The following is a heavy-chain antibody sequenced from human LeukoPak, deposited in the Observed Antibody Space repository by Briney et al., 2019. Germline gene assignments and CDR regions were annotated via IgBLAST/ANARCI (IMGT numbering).Heavy chain of an antibody. CDR3: VREGVEEMAVDY. Sequence: SQTLSLTCTVSGGSISSGGYYWSWIRQHPGKGLEWIGYIYYSGSTYYNPSLKSRVTISVDTSKNQFSLKLSSVTAADTAIYYCVREGVEEMAVDYWGQGTLVTVSS. CDR1: GGSISSGGYY. V-gene: IGHV4-31*03. J-gene: IGHJ4*02. CDR2: IYYSGST. D-gene: IGHD5-24*01.